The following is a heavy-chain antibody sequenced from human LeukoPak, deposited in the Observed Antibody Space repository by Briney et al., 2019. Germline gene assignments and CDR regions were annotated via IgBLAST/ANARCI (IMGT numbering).Heavy chain of an antibody. D-gene: IGHD3-3*01. CDR3: ARDDPYYDFWSGYYFDY. J-gene: IGHJ4*02. CDR1: GFTFSSYS. Sequence: PGGSLRLPCAASGFTFSSYSMNWVRQAPGKGLEWVSSISSSSSYIYYADSVKGRFTISRDNAKNSLYLQMNSLRAEDTAVYYCARDDPYYDFWSGYYFDYWGQGTLVTVSS. CDR2: ISSSSSYI. V-gene: IGHV3-21*01.